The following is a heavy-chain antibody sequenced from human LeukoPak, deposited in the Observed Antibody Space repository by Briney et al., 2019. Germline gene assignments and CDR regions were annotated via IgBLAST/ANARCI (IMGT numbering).Heavy chain of an antibody. CDR1: GGSFSGYY. CDR2: INHSGST. Sequence: SETLSLTCAVYGGSFSGYYWSWIRQPPGKGLEWIGEINHSGSTNYNPSLKSRVTISVDTSKNQFSLKLNSVTPEDTAVYYCARGTGDSCKDWGLGTLVTVSS. J-gene: IGHJ4*02. V-gene: IGHV4-34*01. D-gene: IGHD3-22*01. CDR3: ARGTGDSCKD.